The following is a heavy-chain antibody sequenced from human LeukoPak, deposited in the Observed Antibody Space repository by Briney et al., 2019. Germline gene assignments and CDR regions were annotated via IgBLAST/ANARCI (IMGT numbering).Heavy chain of an antibody. V-gene: IGHV1-24*01. Sequence: GASVKVSCKVSGYTLTELPMHWVRQAPGKGLEWMGGFDPEDGETIYAQKFQGRVTMTEGTSTDTAYMELSSLRSEDTAVYYCATNSGYAPGDYWGQGTLVTVSS. CDR2: FDPEDGET. CDR3: ATNSGYAPGDY. J-gene: IGHJ4*02. D-gene: IGHD5-12*01. CDR1: GYTLTELP.